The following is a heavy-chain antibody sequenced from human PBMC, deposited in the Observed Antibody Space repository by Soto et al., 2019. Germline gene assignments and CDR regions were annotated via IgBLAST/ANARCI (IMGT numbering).Heavy chain of an antibody. Sequence: QVQLVQSGTEVKEPGSSVNVSCKASGGSFSTSSFVWVRQGPGQGLEWMGGIIPIFSRTNLAQKFQGRVTFSADESTRTTYMELRSLTSEDTAIYYWARDVVRSTAGDSWGQGTLVTVSS. CDR2: IIPIFSRT. D-gene: IGHD2-15*01. V-gene: IGHV1-69*01. CDR3: ARDVVRSTAGDS. J-gene: IGHJ4*02. CDR1: GGSFSTSS.